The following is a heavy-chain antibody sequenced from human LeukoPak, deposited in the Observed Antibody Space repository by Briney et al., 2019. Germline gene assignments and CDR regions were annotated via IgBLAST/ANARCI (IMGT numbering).Heavy chain of an antibody. CDR1: GGALRGYY. Sequence: PSGNPSLNPAVYGGALRGYYLGWVRPPPRKGLGGVGEINHSGSTNYNPSLKSRVTISVDTSKNQFSLKLSSVTAADTAVYYCARAGWLRTKGYFDYWGQGTLVTVSS. J-gene: IGHJ4*02. D-gene: IGHD5-12*01. CDR2: INHSGST. V-gene: IGHV4-34*01. CDR3: ARAGWLRTKGYFDY.